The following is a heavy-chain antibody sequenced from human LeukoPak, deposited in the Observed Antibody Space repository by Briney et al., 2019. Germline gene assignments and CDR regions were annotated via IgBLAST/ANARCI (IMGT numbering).Heavy chain of an antibody. CDR2: IYYSGST. J-gene: IGHJ4*02. V-gene: IGHV4-59*01. D-gene: IGHD6-19*01. CDR3: ARSIAVAGTEFDY. Sequence: SETLSLTCTVSGGSISSYYWSWIRQPPGKGLEWIGYIYYSGSTNYNPSLKSRVTISVDTSKNQFSLKLSSVTAADTAVYYCARSIAVAGTEFDYWGQGTLVTVSS. CDR1: GGSISSYY.